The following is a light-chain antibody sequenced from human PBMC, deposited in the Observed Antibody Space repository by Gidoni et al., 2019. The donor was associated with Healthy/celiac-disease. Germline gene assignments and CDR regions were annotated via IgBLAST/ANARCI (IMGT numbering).Light chain of an antibody. Sequence: QSALTQPASVSGSPGQSITISCPGTSRDVGGYNYVSWYQQHPGKAPQLMIYDVSNRPAGVSNRFSGSKSGNTASLTISGLQSVDEADYYCSSYTSSSTVVFGGGTKLTVL. CDR1: SRDVGGYNY. CDR2: DVS. J-gene: IGLJ2*01. CDR3: SSYTSSSTVV. V-gene: IGLV2-14*03.